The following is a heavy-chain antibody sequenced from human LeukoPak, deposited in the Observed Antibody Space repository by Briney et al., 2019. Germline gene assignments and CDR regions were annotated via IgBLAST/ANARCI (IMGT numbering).Heavy chain of an antibody. CDR3: AKSQYSFASGSSRPLLDY. CDR1: GYIFSDYY. CDR2: INPNSGGT. V-gene: IGHV1-2*02. J-gene: IGHJ4*02. D-gene: IGHD3-10*01. Sequence: ASVKVSCKASGYIFSDYYIHGVRQARGQGLEWMRWINPNSGGTYFAQKFEDRVTLTRDTSTNTGYMEMRSLTFDDTAAYYCAKSQYSFASGSSRPLLDYWGQGTLVTVSS.